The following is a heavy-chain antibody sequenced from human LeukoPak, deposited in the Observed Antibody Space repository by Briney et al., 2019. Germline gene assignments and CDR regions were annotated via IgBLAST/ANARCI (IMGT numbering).Heavy chain of an antibody. Sequence: ASVSASCKASGYTFNSYYMHWVRQAPGKGLEWMGIINPSGDSTTYAQKFQGIVTMTRDTSTSTVYMELSSLRSEDTAVYYCARDCGGSTHVFTHAFDSCGQRRIVSASS. V-gene: IGHV1-46*02. CDR3: ARDCGGSTHVFTHAFDS. D-gene: IGHD2-21*01. CDR2: INPSGDST. J-gene: IGHJ3*02. CDR1: GYTFNSYY.